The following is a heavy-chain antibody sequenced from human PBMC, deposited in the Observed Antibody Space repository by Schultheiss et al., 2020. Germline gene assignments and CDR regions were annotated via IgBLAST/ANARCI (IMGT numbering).Heavy chain of an antibody. CDR2: IYYSGST. D-gene: IGHD5-18*01. V-gene: IGHV4-59*12. Sequence: SETLSLTCSVSGGSFSTYYWSWIRQPPGKGLEWIGSIYYSGSTYYNPSLKSRVTISVDTSKNQFSLKLSSVTAADTAVYYCARPRKDTAMVPFDYWGQGTLVTVSS. J-gene: IGHJ4*02. CDR1: GGSFSTYY. CDR3: ARPRKDTAMVPFDY.